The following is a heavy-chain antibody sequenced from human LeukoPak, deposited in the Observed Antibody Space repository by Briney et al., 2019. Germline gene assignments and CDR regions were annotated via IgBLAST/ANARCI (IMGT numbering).Heavy chain of an antibody. D-gene: IGHD6-19*01. J-gene: IGHJ3*02. CDR1: GYSFTSYW. CDR2: IYPGDSDT. V-gene: IGHV5-51*01. Sequence: GESLKISCKGSGYSFTSYWIGWVRQMPGKGLEWMGIIYPGDSDTRYSPSFQGQVTISADKSISTAYLQWSSLKASDTAMYYCARDQAVAPIPFDAFDIWGQGTMVTVSS. CDR3: ARDQAVAPIPFDAFDI.